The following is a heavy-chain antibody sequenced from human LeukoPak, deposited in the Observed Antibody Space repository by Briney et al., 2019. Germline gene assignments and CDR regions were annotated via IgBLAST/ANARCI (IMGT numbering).Heavy chain of an antibody. Sequence: SETLSLTCTVSGYSISSGYYWGWIRQPPGKGLEWIGSIYHSGSTYYNPSLKSRVTISVDTSKNQFSLKLSSVTAADTAVYYCARSYYYDSSGIFYWGQGTLVTVSS. CDR3: ARSYYYDSSGIFY. J-gene: IGHJ4*02. CDR1: GYSISSGYY. D-gene: IGHD3-22*01. V-gene: IGHV4-38-2*02. CDR2: IYHSGST.